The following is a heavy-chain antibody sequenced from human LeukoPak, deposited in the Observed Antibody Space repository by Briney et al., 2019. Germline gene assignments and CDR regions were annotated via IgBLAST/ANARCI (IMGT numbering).Heavy chain of an antibody. CDR1: GFTFSSYA. CDR3: AKGYSSGWSGFSAFDY. CDR2: ISGSGGST. Sequence: GGSLRLSCAASGFTFSSYAMSWVRQAPGEGLEWVSAISGSGGSTYYADSVKGRFTISRDNSKNTLYLQVNSLRAEDTAVYYCAKGYSSGWSGFSAFDYWGQGTLVTVSS. D-gene: IGHD6-19*01. J-gene: IGHJ4*02. V-gene: IGHV3-23*01.